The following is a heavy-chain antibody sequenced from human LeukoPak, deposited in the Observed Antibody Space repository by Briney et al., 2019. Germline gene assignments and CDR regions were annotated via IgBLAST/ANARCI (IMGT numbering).Heavy chain of an antibody. V-gene: IGHV4-31*03. CDR3: ARVVGHGYCSGGSCSPYFDY. J-gene: IGHJ4*02. D-gene: IGHD2-15*01. Sequence: SETLSLTCTVSGGSINNGGYYWSWIRQHPGKGLEWIGYIYYSGSSYYNPSLRSRVTISVDTSKNQFSLKLSSVTAADTAVYYCARVVGHGYCSGGSCSPYFDYWGQGTLVAVSS. CDR2: IYYSGSS. CDR1: GGSINNGGYY.